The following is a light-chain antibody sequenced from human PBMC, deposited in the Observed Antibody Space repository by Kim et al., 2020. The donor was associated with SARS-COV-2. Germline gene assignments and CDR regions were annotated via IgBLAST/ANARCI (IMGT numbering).Light chain of an antibody. J-gene: IGKJ1*01. CDR2: DAS. CDR1: QSVGSSY. Sequence: ETVLTQVPGTLSLSPGERATLSCRASQSVGSSYLAWYQQKPGQAPRLLISDASNRATGIPARFSGSGSGTDFTLTISSLEPEDFAVYYCQQRSNWPRTFGQGTKVDIK. V-gene: IGKV3-11*01. CDR3: QQRSNWPRT.